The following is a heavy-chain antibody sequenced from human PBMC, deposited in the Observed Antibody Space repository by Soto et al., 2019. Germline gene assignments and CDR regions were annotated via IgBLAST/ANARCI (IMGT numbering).Heavy chain of an antibody. CDR3: AHRQAQGLGVSGTGHS. D-gene: IGHD6-19*01. CDR1: GFSFTTTGGG. Sequence: QITLKESGPTLVKPTQTLTLTCTFSGFSFTTTGGGVGWIRQPPGKALEWLALIYWDDDKRYSPSLKSRLTRTRHTPKNHVVLTMTTMNPADTATYYCAHRQAQGLGVSGTGHSWSQASLVTVSS. J-gene: IGHJ4*02. V-gene: IGHV2-5*02. CDR2: IYWDDDK.